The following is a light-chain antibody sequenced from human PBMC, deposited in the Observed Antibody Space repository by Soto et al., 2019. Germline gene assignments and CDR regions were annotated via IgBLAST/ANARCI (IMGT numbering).Light chain of an antibody. CDR2: DVS. CDR3: QQRSNWPRT. CDR1: QNIISN. J-gene: IGKJ1*01. Sequence: IVMTQSPATLSVSPGEGATLSCRASQNIISNLAWYQQKPGQAPRLLIYDVSNRAAGIPARFSGSGSGTDFTLTISSLETEDFAVYYCQQRSNWPRTFGQGTKVDIK. V-gene: IGKV3-11*01.